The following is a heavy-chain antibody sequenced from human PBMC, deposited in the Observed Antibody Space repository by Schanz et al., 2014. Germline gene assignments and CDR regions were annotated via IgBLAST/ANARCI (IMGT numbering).Heavy chain of an antibody. V-gene: IGHV1-2*02. CDR2: ITKSGDR. J-gene: IGHJ5*01. CDR3: ARDSDVSKYNLFDS. Sequence: QVQLVQSGAEVKKPGASVKVSCKASGYTFTGHHMHWVRQAPGQGLEWMGWITKSGDRNYAQKFQGRVTMTRDTSISTAYMELSRLTSDDTAIYYCARDSDVSKYNLFDSWGQGTLVTVSS. CDR1: GYTFTGHH.